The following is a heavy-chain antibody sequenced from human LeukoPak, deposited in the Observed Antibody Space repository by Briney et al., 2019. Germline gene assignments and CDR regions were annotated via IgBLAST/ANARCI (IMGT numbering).Heavy chain of an antibody. CDR2: ISKSSSYI. J-gene: IGHJ4*02. D-gene: IGHD2-8*01. V-gene: IGHV3-21*01. CDR1: GFTFSTYS. Sequence: GGSLRLSCAASGFTFSTYSMNWVRQAPGKGLEWVSSISKSSSYIYYGDSLKGRFTVSRDNAKNSLYLQMSSLRAEDTAVYYCARDQGVNYWGQGTLVTVSS. CDR3: ARDQGVNY.